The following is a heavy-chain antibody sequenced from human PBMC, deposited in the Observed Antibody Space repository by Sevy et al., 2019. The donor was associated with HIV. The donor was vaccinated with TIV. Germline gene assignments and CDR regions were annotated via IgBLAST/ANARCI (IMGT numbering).Heavy chain of an antibody. CDR1: GFTFSSYA. Sequence: GGSLRLSCAASGFTFSSYAMHWVRQAPGKGLEWVAVISYDGSNKYYADSVKGRFTISRDNSKNTLYLQMNSLRAEDTAVYYCARGPDSISSDYWGQGTLVTISS. J-gene: IGHJ4*02. CDR3: ARGPDSISSDY. D-gene: IGHD6-6*01. CDR2: ISYDGSNK. V-gene: IGHV3-30-3*01.